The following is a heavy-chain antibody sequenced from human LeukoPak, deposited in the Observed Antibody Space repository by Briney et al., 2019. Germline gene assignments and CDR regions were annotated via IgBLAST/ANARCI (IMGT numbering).Heavy chain of an antibody. CDR2: IYYSGST. Sequence: PSETLSLTCTVSGGSISSYYWSWIRQPPGKGLEWIGHIYYSGSTNYNPSLQSRVTISVDTSKNQFSLKLSSVTAADTAVYYCARDEGSGSYYNSQNWFDPWGQGTLVTVSS. CDR3: ARDEGSGSYYNSQNWFDP. J-gene: IGHJ5*02. CDR1: GGSISSYY. V-gene: IGHV4-59*01. D-gene: IGHD3-10*01.